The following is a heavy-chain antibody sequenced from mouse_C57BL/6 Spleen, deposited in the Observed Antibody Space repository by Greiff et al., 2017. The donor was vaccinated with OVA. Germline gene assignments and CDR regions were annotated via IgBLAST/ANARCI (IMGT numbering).Heavy chain of an antibody. D-gene: IGHD1-1*01. V-gene: IGHV1-53*01. Sequence: QVQLQQPGTELVKPGASVKLSCKASGYTFTSYWMHWVKQRPGQGLEWIGNLNPSNGGTNYTEKFKSKATLTVDNSSSPAYMQLSSLTSEDSAVYYCARRGITTVVAHYAMDYWGQGTSVTVSS. J-gene: IGHJ4*01. CDR1: GYTFTSYW. CDR2: LNPSNGGT. CDR3: ARRGITTVVAHYAMDY.